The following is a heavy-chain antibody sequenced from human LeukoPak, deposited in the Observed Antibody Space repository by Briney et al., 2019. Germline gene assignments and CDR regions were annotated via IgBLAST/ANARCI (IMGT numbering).Heavy chain of an antibody. CDR1: GYTFTSYY. D-gene: IGHD3-10*01. J-gene: IGHJ6*03. CDR3: ARDQGKTIYGSGSYPSMDV. V-gene: IGHV1-46*01. CDR2: INPSGGST. Sequence: GASVKVSCKASGYTFTSYYMHWVRQAPGQGLEWMGIINPSGGSTSYAQKFQGRVAMTRDTSTSTVYMELSSLRSEDTAVYYCARDQGKTIYGSGSYPSMDVWGKGTTVTISS.